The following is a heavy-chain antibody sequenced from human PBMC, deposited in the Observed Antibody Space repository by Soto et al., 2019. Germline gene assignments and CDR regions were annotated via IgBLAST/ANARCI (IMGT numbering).Heavy chain of an antibody. V-gene: IGHV3-48*02. D-gene: IGHD3-22*01. J-gene: IGHJ3*02. CDR3: ARDVLYYYDSSGPDPYDAFDI. Sequence: WWSLRLSCAASGFTFSSYSMNWFRQAPGKGLEWVSYISSSSSTIYYADSVKGRFTISRDNAKNSLYLQMNSLRDEDTAVYYCARDVLYYYDSSGPDPYDAFDIWGQGTMVTVSS. CDR2: ISSSSSTI. CDR1: GFTFSSYS.